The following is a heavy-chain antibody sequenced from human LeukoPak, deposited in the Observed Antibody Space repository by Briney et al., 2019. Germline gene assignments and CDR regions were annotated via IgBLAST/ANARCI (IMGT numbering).Heavy chain of an antibody. CDR3: AKDLEIVVVITHHFDY. D-gene: IGHD3-22*01. J-gene: IGHJ4*02. Sequence: PGGSLRLSCAASGFTFSSYAMSWVRQAPGKGLEWGSAISASGGSTYYADSVKGRFTISRDNSNNTLYLQMNSLRAEDTAVYYCAKDLEIVVVITHHFDYWGQGTLVTVSS. CDR2: ISASGGST. V-gene: IGHV3-23*01. CDR1: GFTFSSYA.